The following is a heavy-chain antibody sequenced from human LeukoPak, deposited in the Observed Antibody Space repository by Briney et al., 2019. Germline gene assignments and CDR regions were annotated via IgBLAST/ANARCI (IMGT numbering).Heavy chain of an antibody. CDR3: ARVHGSSKYYFDY. D-gene: IGHD3-10*01. CDR2: INPSGGST. CDR1: GYTFTSYY. V-gene: IGHV1-46*01. Sequence: ASVKVSCKASGYTFTSYYRHWVRQAVGQGLEGMGIINPSGGSTSYPQKFQGRVTMTRDKSTSTVYMELSSLRSEDTAVYYCARVHGSSKYYFDYWGQGTLVTVSS. J-gene: IGHJ4*02.